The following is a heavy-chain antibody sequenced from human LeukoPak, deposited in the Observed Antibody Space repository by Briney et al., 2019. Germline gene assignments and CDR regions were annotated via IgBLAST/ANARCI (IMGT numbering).Heavy chain of an antibody. V-gene: IGHV4-4*07. D-gene: IGHD6-19*01. CDR1: GGSITNYY. CDR2: IHTSGST. J-gene: IGHJ4*02. CDR3: ARGKVVAGTPGQNSWDY. Sequence: SETLSLTCTVSGGSITNYYWIWIRQPPGKGLEWIGRIHTSGSTNYNPSLKSRVTVSVDTSRNQFSLKLSSVTAADTAVYYCARGKVVAGTPGQNSWDYWGQGTLVTVSS.